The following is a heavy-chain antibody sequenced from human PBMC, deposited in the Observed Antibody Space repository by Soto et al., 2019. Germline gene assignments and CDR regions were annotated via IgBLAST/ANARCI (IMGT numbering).Heavy chain of an antibody. Sequence: EVQLLESGGGLVQPGGSLRLSCAASGFTFSSYAMSWVRQAPGKGLEWVSAISGSGGSTYYADSVKGRFTISRDNSKNTLYLQMNSLRAEDTAVYYCAKTLADFWSRYFHYYYMDVWGKGTTVTVSS. CDR1: GFTFSSYA. CDR3: AKTLADFWSRYFHYYYMDV. CDR2: ISGSGGST. D-gene: IGHD3-3*01. V-gene: IGHV3-23*01. J-gene: IGHJ6*03.